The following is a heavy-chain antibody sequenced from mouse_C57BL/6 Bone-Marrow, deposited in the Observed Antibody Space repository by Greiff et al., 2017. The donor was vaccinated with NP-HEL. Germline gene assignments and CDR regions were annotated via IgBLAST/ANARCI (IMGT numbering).Heavy chain of an antibody. CDR1: GYTFTTYW. Sequence: QVQLKQPGAELVKPGASVKLSCKASGYTFTTYWMQWVKQRPGQGLEWIGEIDPSDSYTNYNQKFKGKATLTVDTSSSTANMQPSSLTSEDSAVYYCARKAYYGRSYEFAYWGQGTLVTVSA. J-gene: IGHJ3*01. D-gene: IGHD1-1*01. CDR3: ARKAYYGRSYEFAY. V-gene: IGHV1-50*01. CDR2: IDPSDSYT.